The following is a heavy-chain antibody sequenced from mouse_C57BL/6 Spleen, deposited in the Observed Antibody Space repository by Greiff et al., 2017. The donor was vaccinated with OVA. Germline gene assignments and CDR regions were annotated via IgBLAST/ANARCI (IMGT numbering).Heavy chain of an antibody. D-gene: IGHD2-3*01. V-gene: IGHV3-6*01. CDR2: ISYDGSN. J-gene: IGHJ4*01. CDR1: GYSITSGYY. CDR3: ASIYDGYDYYAMDY. Sequence: EVQLQESGPGLVKPSQSLSLTCSVTGYSITSGYYWNWIRQFPGNKLEWMGYISYDGSNNYNPSLKNRISITRDTSKNQFFLKLNSVTTEDTATYYCASIYDGYDYYAMDYWGQGTSVTVSS.